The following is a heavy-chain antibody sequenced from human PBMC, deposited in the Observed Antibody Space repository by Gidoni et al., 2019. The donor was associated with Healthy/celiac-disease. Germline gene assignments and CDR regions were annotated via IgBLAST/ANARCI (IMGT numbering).Heavy chain of an antibody. CDR3: ARVPVRAHYYYYGMDV. CDR1: GGSFSGYS. Sequence: QVQLQQWGAGLLKPSETLSLTCAVYGGSFSGYSWSWIRQPPGKGLEWIGEINHSGSTNYNPSLKSRVTISVDTSKNQFSLKLSSVTAADTAVYYCARVPVRAHYYYYGMDVWGQGTTVTVSS. J-gene: IGHJ6*02. V-gene: IGHV4-34*01. D-gene: IGHD3-10*01. CDR2: INHSGST.